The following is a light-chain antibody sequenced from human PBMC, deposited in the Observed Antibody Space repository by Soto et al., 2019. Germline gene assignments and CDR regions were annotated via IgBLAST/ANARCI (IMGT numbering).Light chain of an antibody. CDR2: DAS. Sequence: DIQMTQSPSTLSASVGDRVTITCRASQSISSRLAWYQQKPGKAPKFLVYDASNLESGVPSRFSGSGSGTEFTLTISSLQPDDFATYYCQQYDNLPFTFGPGTKVDIK. J-gene: IGKJ3*01. CDR3: QQYDNLPFT. V-gene: IGKV1-5*01. CDR1: QSISSR.